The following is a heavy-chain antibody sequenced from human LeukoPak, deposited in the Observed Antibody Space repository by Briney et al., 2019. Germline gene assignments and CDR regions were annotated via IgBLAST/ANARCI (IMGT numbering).Heavy chain of an antibody. Sequence: GASVKVSCKASGYTFTSYGINWVRQAPGQGLEWMGWINTNNVNRNYAQKLQGRVTMTTDTSTNTAYMELMSLTSDDTDVYYCARAGQLDYWGQGTLVTVSS. CDR2: INTNNVNR. J-gene: IGHJ4*02. CDR1: GYTFTSYG. V-gene: IGHV1-18*01. D-gene: IGHD1-1*01. CDR3: ARAGQLDY.